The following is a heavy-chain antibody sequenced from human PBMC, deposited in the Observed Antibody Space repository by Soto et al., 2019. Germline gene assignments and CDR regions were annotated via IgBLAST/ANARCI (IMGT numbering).Heavy chain of an antibody. D-gene: IGHD1-26*01. V-gene: IGHV3-21*01. CDR1: GFTFSSDS. CDR2: ISSSSSYI. Sequence: EVQLVESGGGLVKPGGSLRLSCAASGFTFSSDSMNWVRQAPGKGLEWVSSISSSSSYIYYADSVKGRFTISRDNAKNALYLKIRPLRAEDTAVYFCARDRVIVGATSPYDYGMDFWGQGTGVTVS. CDR3: ARDRVIVGATSPYDYGMDF. J-gene: IGHJ6*02.